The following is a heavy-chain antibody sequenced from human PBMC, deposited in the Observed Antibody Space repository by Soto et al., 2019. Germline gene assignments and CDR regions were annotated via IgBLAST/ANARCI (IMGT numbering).Heavy chain of an antibody. J-gene: IGHJ4*02. D-gene: IGHD2-15*01. CDR1: GGSIRSDDYY. CDR2: IYYTGRV. Sequence: TLSLTCTVSGGSIRSDDYYWTWIRQPPGGGLEWIGYIYYTGRVSSTPSLESRVTISIDTSKNQFSLKLSSVSAADTAVYFCAREGSSSPTYFDGRCPGTLLTVSS. V-gene: IGHV4-30-4*01. CDR3: AREGSSSPTYFDG.